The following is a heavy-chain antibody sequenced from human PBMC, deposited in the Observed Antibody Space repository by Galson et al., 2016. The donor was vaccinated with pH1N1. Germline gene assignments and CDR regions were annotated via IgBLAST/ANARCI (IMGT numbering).Heavy chain of an antibody. J-gene: IGHJ4*02. D-gene: IGHD2-15*01. Sequence: SLRLSCAASGFTLSSYWMSWVRQAPGKGLEWVANMNLDGNKKYYVDSVKGRFIISRDYSKNSLYLQINSLRAEDTAMYYCVRAVGKAEAHWGQGTLVTVSS. CDR3: VRAVGKAEAH. CDR1: GFTLSSYW. V-gene: IGHV3-7*01. CDR2: MNLDGNKK.